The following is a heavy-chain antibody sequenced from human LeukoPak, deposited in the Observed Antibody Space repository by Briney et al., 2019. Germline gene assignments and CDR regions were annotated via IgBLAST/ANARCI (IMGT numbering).Heavy chain of an antibody. Sequence: PGGSLRLSCAASGFTFSSYSMNWVRQAPGKGLEWVSVIYSGGTIYYADSVKGRFTISRDNSKNTVYLEMNSLRAKDTAVYYCARDGENHYYDYWGQGTLVTVST. D-gene: IGHD7-27*01. CDR3: ARDGENHYYDY. J-gene: IGHJ4*02. CDR1: GFTFSSYS. V-gene: IGHV3-66*01. CDR2: IYSGGTI.